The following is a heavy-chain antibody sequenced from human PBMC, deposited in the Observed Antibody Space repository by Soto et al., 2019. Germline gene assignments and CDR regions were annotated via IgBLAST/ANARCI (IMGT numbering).Heavy chain of an antibody. CDR3: ARDRTLDIVVVPAAMRYYGMDV. CDR1: GGTFSSYA. V-gene: IGHV1-69*01. J-gene: IGHJ6*02. Sequence: QVQLVQSGAEVKKPGSSVKVSCKASGGTFSSYAISWVRQAPGQGLEWMGGIIPIFGTANYEQKYQGRVTITADESTSTAYMELSSLRSEDTAVYYCARDRTLDIVVVPAAMRYYGMDVWGQGTTVTDSS. D-gene: IGHD2-2*03. CDR2: IIPIFGTA.